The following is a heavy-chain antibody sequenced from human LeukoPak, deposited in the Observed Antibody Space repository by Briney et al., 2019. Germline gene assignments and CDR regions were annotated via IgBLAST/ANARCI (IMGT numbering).Heavy chain of an antibody. V-gene: IGHV3-7*01. D-gene: IGHD3-16*01. CDR1: GFTFSSYW. CDR2: IKQDGSER. J-gene: IGHJ4*02. CDR3: ARLSFGGKVD. Sequence: TGGFLRLSCAASGFTFSSYWMSWIRQAPGKGPEWVANIKQDGSERYYVDSMKGRFTISRDNAKNSLYLQMNSLRAEDTAVYFCARLSFGGKVDWGQGTLVTVSS.